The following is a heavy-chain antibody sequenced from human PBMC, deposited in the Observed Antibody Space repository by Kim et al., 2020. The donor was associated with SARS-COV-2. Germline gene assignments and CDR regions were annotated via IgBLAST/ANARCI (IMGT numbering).Heavy chain of an antibody. D-gene: IGHD7-27*01. V-gene: IGHV3-21*01. Sequence: GGSLRLSCAASGFTFSSYSMNWVRQAPGKGLEWVSSISSSSSYIYYADSVKGRFTISRDNAKNSLYLQMNSLRAEDTAVYYCARDQDDGEVALTVPDYWGQGTLVTVSS. J-gene: IGHJ4*02. CDR3: ARDQDDGEVALTVPDY. CDR1: GFTFSSYS. CDR2: ISSSSSYI.